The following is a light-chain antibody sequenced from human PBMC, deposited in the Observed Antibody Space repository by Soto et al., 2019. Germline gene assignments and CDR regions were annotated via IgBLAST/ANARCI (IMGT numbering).Light chain of an antibody. J-gene: IGKJ5*01. CDR2: STS. Sequence: EIVLTQSPGTLSLPPWERATLSFRASQRISISYLAWYQQKPGQAPRLLIYSTSTRATGIPARFSGSGSGTDFTLTISRIEPEDFAVYYCQQRRNWPITFGQGTRLEIK. CDR3: QQRRNWPIT. V-gene: IGKV3D-20*02. CDR1: QRISISY.